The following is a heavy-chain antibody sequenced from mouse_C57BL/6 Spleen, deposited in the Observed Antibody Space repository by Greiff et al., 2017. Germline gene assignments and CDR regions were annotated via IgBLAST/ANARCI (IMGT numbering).Heavy chain of an antibody. CDR1: GYTFTSYW. D-gene: IGHD3-2*02. V-gene: IGHV1-55*01. Sequence: QVQLQQPGAELVKPGASVKMSCKASGYTFTSYWITWVKQRPGQGLEWIGDIYPGSGSTNYNEKFKSKATLTVDTSSSTAYMQLSSLTSEDSAVYYCARDVDSSGYVEDWGQGTLVTVSA. CDR2: IYPGSGST. CDR3: ARDVDSSGYVED. J-gene: IGHJ3*01.